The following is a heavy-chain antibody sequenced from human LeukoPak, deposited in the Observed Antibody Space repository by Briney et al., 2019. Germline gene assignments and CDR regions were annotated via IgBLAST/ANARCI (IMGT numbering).Heavy chain of an antibody. CDR3: ARWVVPAAAPGSSNWSDP. J-gene: IGHJ5*02. Sequence: PSQTLSLTCTVSGGSISSGAYYWSWLRQHPGKGLEWIGYIYYTGSTYYNPSLKSRLTISVDTSKNQFSLRLSSVTAADTAVYYCARWVVPAAAPGSSNWSDPWGQGTLVTVSS. CDR1: GGSISSGAYY. D-gene: IGHD2-2*01. CDR2: IYYTGST. V-gene: IGHV4-31*03.